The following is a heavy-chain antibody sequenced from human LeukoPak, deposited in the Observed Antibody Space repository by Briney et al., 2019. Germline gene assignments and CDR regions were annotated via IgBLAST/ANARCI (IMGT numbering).Heavy chain of an antibody. V-gene: IGHV4-59*01. CDR3: ARGGGYVVLFDY. Sequence: GSLRLSCAASGFIFDYYAMHWVRQAPGKVLEWIGYIYYSGSTNYNPSLKSLVTISVDTSKNQFSLKLSPVTAADTAVYYCARGGGYVVLFDYWGQGTLVTVSS. J-gene: IGHJ4*02. D-gene: IGHD5-12*01. CDR1: GFIFDYYA. CDR2: IYYSGST.